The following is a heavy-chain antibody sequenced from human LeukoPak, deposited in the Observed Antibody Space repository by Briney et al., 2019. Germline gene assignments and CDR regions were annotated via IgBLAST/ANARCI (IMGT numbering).Heavy chain of an antibody. CDR2: INHSGST. J-gene: IGHJ4*02. V-gene: IGHV4-34*01. Sequence: PSETLSLTCAVYGGSFSGYYWSWIRQPPGKGLEWIGEINHSGSTNYNPSLKSRVTISVDTSKNQFSLKLSSVTAADTAVYYCARHSWIAAALNWGQGTLVTVSS. CDR1: GGSFSGYY. CDR3: ARHSWIAAALN. D-gene: IGHD6-13*01.